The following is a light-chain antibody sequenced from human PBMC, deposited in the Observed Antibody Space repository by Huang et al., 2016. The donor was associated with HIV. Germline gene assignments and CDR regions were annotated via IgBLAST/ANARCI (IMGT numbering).Light chain of an antibody. V-gene: IGKV3-15*01. Sequence: EIVMTQSPATLSVSPGERATLSCRASQSVSNHLAWYQQKPGLAPTLLIYGASTRADVIPARFSGSGSGTRFTLTISSLQSEDFAVYYCQQYNNWPPEYTFGQGTKLEIK. CDR2: GAS. CDR1: QSVSNH. CDR3: QQYNNWPPEYT. J-gene: IGKJ2*01.